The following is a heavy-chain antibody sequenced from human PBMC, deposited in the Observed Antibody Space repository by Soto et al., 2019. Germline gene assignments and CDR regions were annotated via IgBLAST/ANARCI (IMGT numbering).Heavy chain of an antibody. CDR1: GGSISSYY. CDR2: IYYSGST. CDR3: ARDLRVGCSGGSCPRGFYGMDV. V-gene: IGHV4-59*13. Sequence: SETLSLTCTVSGGSISSYYWSWIRQPPGKGLEWIGYIYYSGSTNYNPSLKSRVTISLDTSKNQFSLKLSSVTAADTAVYYCARDLRVGCSGGSCPRGFYGMDVWGQGTTVTVAS. D-gene: IGHD2-15*01. J-gene: IGHJ6*02.